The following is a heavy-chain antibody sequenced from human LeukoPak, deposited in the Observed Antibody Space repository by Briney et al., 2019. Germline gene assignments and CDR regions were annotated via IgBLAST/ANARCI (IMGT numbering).Heavy chain of an antibody. D-gene: IGHD6-6*01. Sequence: PGGSLSLSCAASGFTFSIYTMNWVRQAPGEGVGWGSAISSSGNYKYYADSVKGRFTTSRDNTKNTLYLQMNSLRAEDTAVYYCARDSSSSNYYYGMDVWGQGTTVTVSS. CDR3: ARDSSSSNYYYGMDV. V-gene: IGHV3-21*01. CDR2: ISSSGNYK. J-gene: IGHJ6*02. CDR1: GFTFSIYT.